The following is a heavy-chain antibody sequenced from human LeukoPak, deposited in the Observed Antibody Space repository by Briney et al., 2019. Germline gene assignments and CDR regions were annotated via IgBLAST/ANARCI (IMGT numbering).Heavy chain of an antibody. D-gene: IGHD5-18*01. CDR3: AKDRDSYGFNGMDV. V-gene: IGHV3-23*01. J-gene: IGHJ6*02. Sequence: GGSLRLSCAASGFTFNIYTMSWVRQAPGKGLEWVSGISGSGTNTYYADSVKGRFTISRDNSQNTPYLQMHSLRAEDTALYYCAKDRDSYGFNGMDVWGQGTTVSVSS. CDR1: GFTFNIYT. CDR2: ISGSGTNT.